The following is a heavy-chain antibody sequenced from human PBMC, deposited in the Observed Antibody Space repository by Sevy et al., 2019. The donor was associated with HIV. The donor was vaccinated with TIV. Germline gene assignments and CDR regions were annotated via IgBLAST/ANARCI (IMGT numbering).Heavy chain of an antibody. CDR3: ARAPGYCTSTNCYDWFDP. CDR1: GFTLSSYD. J-gene: IGHJ5*02. CDR2: IWNDGSNQ. D-gene: IGHD2-2*01. V-gene: IGHV3-33*01. Sequence: GGSLRLSCAASGFTLSSYDMHWVRQAPGKGLEWVAVIWNDGSNQYYADSVEGRFTVSRDNSTNTLYLQMNSLRAEDTAVYYCARAPGYCTSTNCYDWFDPWGHGALVTVSS.